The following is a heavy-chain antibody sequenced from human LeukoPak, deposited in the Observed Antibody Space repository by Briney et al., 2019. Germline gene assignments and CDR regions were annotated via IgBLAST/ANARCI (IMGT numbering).Heavy chain of an antibody. CDR1: GFTVSSNY. D-gene: IGHD6-6*01. J-gene: IGHJ4*02. V-gene: IGHV3-53*01. Sequence: PGRSLRLSCAASGFTVSSNYMSWVRQAPGKGLEWVSVIYSGGSTFYADSVKGRFTISRDNSKNTLYLQMNSLRAEDTAVYYCARGAARAFDYWGQGTLVTVSS. CDR2: IYSGGST. CDR3: ARGAARAFDY.